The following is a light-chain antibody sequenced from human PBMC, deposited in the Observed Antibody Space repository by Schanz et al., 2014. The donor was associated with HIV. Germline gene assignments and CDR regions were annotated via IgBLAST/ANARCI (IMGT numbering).Light chain of an antibody. CDR2: GAS. CDR1: QSFSSSY. V-gene: IGKV3-20*01. J-gene: IGKJ1*01. CDR3: QQYGSSPWT. Sequence: EIVLTQSPGTLSLSPGERVTLSCRASQSFSSSYLAWYQQKPGQAPRLLIYGASRRATGIPDRFSGGGSGTEFTLTISRVEPEDYAVYYCQQYGSSPWTFGQGTRVDVK.